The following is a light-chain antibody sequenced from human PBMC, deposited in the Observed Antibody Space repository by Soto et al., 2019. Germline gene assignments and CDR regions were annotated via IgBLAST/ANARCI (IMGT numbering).Light chain of an antibody. CDR3: CSYSGSDSLL. CDR2: DVS. V-gene: IGLV2-11*01. CDR1: SSDVGSYNY. Sequence: QSVLTPPRSVSGSPGESVTISCSGTSSDVGSYNYVSWYQQYPGKAPKVMIYDVSERPSEVPVRFSGSKSGNTASLTISGLQAEDEAEYFCCSYSGSDSLLCGGGTK. J-gene: IGLJ2*01.